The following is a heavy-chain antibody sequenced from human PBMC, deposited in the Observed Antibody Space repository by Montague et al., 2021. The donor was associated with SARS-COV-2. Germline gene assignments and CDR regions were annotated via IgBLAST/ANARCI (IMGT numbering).Heavy chain of an antibody. Sequence: CAISGDSVCSNSATWNWVRLSPSRGLEWLGRTYYRSKWYNDYAVXVRGRVTINPDTSKNQFSLQLNSVTPEDTAICYCTSGREGNYNVMDVWGQGTTVTVSS. J-gene: IGHJ6*02. CDR1: GDSVCSNSAT. CDR3: TSGREGNYNVMDV. D-gene: IGHD1-1*01. CDR2: TYYRSKWYN. V-gene: IGHV6-1*01.